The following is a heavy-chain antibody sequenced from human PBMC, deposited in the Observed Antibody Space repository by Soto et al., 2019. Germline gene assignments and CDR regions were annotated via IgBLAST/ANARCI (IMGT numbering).Heavy chain of an antibody. CDR1: GGCFSGYY. J-gene: IGHJ3*02. CDR3: ARASFGSGSPFDI. D-gene: IGHD3-10*01. CDR2: ISHSVST. V-gene: IGHV4-34*01. Sequence: XASLSLTCSICGGCFSGYYCSWIRPPPGKVLEWIGEISHSVSTSYNPSLSSRVTISVDTSKNQLSLNLTSVTAADTALYYCARASFGSGSPFDICGQRTMVTVSS.